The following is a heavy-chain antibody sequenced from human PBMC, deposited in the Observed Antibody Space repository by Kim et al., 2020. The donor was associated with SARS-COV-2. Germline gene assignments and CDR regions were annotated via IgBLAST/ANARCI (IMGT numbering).Heavy chain of an antibody. Sequence: GGSLRLSCEASGFTFRSYAMSWIRQAPGKGLTWVSSISGGGDTTYYAESVKGRFTVSRDNSRNTMYLEIGSLTAEDTAVYFCAKSTSVGNLWVEYSQFWGQGTLVTVSS. D-gene: IGHD1-26*01. J-gene: IGHJ1*01. CDR2: ISGGGDTT. V-gene: IGHV3-23*01. CDR3: AKSTSVGNLWVEYSQF. CDR1: GFTFRSYA.